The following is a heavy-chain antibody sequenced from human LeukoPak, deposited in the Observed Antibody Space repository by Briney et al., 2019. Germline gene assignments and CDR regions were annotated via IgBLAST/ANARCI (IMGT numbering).Heavy chain of an antibody. V-gene: IGHV1-8*01. Sequence: ASVTVSCKASGYTFTSYDINWVRQATGQGLEWMGWMNPNSGNTGYAQKFQGRVTMTRNTSISTAYMELSSLRSEDTAVYYCARGRQHQLLYSSSWYNRDYYYYGMDVWGQGTTVTVSS. J-gene: IGHJ6*02. CDR2: MNPNSGNT. CDR3: ARGRQHQLLYSSSWYNRDYYYYGMDV. CDR1: GYTFTSYD. D-gene: IGHD6-13*01.